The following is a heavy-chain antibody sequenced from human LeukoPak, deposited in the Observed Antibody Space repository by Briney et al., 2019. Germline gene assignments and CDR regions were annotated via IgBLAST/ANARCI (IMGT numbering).Heavy chain of an antibody. CDR3: TGRITMIRGVITNFDS. D-gene: IGHD3-10*01. Sequence: GGSLRLSCAASGFAFSSYSMNWIRQAPGKGLEWVGRIKSKTDGGTTDYAAPVKGRFTISRDDSKNTLYLQMNSLKTEDTAVYYCTGRITMIRGVITNFDSWGQGTLVTVSS. CDR2: IKSKTDGGTT. V-gene: IGHV3-15*01. CDR1: GFAFSSYS. J-gene: IGHJ4*02.